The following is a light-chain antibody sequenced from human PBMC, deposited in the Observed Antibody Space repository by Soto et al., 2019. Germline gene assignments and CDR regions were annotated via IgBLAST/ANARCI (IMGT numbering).Light chain of an antibody. CDR2: GAS. CDR3: QHYNNWPLT. Sequence: EIVVTQSPATLSLSPGQRATLSCRTSQNINNKLVWYQQKPGQAPRLRIYGASTRATGIPARFSGSGSGTEFTLTISSLQSEDFAVYACQHYNNWPLTFGGGTKVEIK. V-gene: IGKV3-15*01. J-gene: IGKJ4*01. CDR1: QNINNK.